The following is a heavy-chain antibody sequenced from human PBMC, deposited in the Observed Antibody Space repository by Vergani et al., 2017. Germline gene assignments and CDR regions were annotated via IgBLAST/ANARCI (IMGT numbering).Heavy chain of an antibody. D-gene: IGHD2-2*02. Sequence: EVQVVESGGGLIKPRGSLRLSCVVSGITFKNAWINWVRQAPGKGLEWIGRIRSKNDGGTADYAAPLKGRFTISRDDSKDSAFLLVNNLKTEDTAVYFCYTDYHDYWGQGTLVTVSS. V-gene: IGHV3-15*01. CDR1: GITFKNAW. CDR2: IRSKNDGGTA. J-gene: IGHJ4*02. CDR3: YTDYHDY.